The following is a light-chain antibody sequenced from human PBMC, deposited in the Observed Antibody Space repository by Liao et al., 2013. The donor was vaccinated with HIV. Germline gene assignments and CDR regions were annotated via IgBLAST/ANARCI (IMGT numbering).Light chain of an antibody. V-gene: IGLV3-1*01. J-gene: IGLJ2*01. CDR3: QAWDSGTVV. CDR2: YDS. Sequence: SYELTQPPSVSVSPGRAATIPCSGEKLGDKYVSWYQQKPGQAPVVVLYYDSDRPSGIPERFSGSNSGNTATLTISGTQAMDEADYYCQAWDSGTVVFGGGTKLTVL. CDR1: KLGDKY.